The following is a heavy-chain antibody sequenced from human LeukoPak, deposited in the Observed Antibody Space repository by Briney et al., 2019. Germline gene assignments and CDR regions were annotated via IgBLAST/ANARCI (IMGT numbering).Heavy chain of an antibody. CDR3: ARGRYYDSGGYDEAFDI. CDR2: ISGYNGNT. Sequence: SVKVSCKASDYTFSSYGVSWVRQAPGQGLEWMGWISGYNGNTKYAQNLQGRVTMTTDTSTTTAYMELRSLRSGDTAVYYCARGRYYDSGGYDEAFDIWGQGTAVTVSS. CDR1: DYTFSSYG. J-gene: IGHJ3*02. D-gene: IGHD3-22*01. V-gene: IGHV1-18*01.